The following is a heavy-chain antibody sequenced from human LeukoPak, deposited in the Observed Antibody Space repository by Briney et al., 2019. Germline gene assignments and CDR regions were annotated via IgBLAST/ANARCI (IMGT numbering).Heavy chain of an antibody. V-gene: IGHV3-64D*06. Sequence: GGSLRLSCSASGFTFSSYAMHWVRQAPGKGLEYVSAISSNGGSTYYADSVKGRFTISRDNSKNTLYIQMRSLRAEDTAVYYCLVGASGLSDYWGQGTLVTVSS. D-gene: IGHD1-26*01. CDR2: ISSNGGST. CDR3: LVGASGLSDY. CDR1: GFTFSSYA. J-gene: IGHJ4*02.